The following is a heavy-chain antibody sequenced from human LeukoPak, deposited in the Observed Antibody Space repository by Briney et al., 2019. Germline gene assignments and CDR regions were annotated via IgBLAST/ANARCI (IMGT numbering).Heavy chain of an antibody. CDR3: ARGAYCGGDCYSHYYYGMDV. CDR2: ISAYNGNT. D-gene: IGHD2-21*02. CDR1: GYTFTSYG. Sequence: GASVKVSCKASGYTFTSYGISWVRQAPGQGLEWMGWISAYNGNTNYAQKLQGRVTMTTDTSTSTAYMELRSLRSDDTAVYYCARGAYCGGDCYSHYYYGMDVWGQGTTVTVSS. J-gene: IGHJ6*02. V-gene: IGHV1-18*01.